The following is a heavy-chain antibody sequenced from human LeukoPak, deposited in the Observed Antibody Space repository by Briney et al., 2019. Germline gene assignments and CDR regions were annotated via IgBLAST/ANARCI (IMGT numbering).Heavy chain of an antibody. D-gene: IGHD3-22*01. Sequence: GGSLRLSCAASGFTFSSYAMHWVRQAPGKGLEWVAVISYDGSNKYYADSVKGRFTISRDNSKNTLYLQMNSLRAEDTAVYYCASASSGYHLDYWGQGTLVTVSS. CDR1: GFTFSSYA. CDR2: ISYDGSNK. J-gene: IGHJ4*02. CDR3: ASASSGYHLDY. V-gene: IGHV3-30-3*01.